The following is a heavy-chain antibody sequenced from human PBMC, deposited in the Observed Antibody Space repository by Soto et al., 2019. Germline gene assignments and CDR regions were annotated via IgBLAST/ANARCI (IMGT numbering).Heavy chain of an antibody. CDR1: GYTFTGYY. CDR2: INPNSGGT. J-gene: IGHJ6*02. D-gene: IGHD3-10*01. V-gene: IGHV1-2*04. Sequence: ASVKVSCKASGYTFTGYYMHWVRQAPGQGLEWMGWINPNSGGTNYAQKFQGWVTMTRDTSISTAYMELSRLRSDDTAVYYCARGDYGSGSYPYYYYGMDVWGQETTVTVSS. CDR3: ARGDYGSGSYPYYYYGMDV.